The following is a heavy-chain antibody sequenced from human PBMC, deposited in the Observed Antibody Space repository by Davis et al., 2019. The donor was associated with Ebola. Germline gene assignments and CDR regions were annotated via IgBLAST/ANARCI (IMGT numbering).Heavy chain of an antibody. D-gene: IGHD2-21*02. Sequence: GGSLRLSCAASGFTFSNAWMNWVRQAPGKGLEWVGRIKSKGDGGTTFYAASVKGRFTISRDDSENTVYLYMNSLKSEDTAVYYCARDVPLTFDYRGQGTLVTVSS. CDR1: GFTFSNAW. CDR2: IKSKGDGGTT. J-gene: IGHJ4*02. V-gene: IGHV3-15*01. CDR3: ARDVPLTFDY.